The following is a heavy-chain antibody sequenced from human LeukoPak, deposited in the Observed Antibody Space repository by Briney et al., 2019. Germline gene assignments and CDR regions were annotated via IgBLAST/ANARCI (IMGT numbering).Heavy chain of an antibody. CDR1: GASLNTADYY. CDR2: ISYSGTP. D-gene: IGHD4-17*01. J-gene: IGHJ4*01. V-gene: IGHV4-30-4*08. Sequence: SQTLSLTCNVSGASLNTADYYWTWIRQPPGKGLEWIGYISYSGTPYYNPSPNSRVTISLDTSKNQFSLKLNSVTAADTAMYYCARDRYGDFEDYWGHGTLVTVSS. CDR3: ARDRYGDFEDY.